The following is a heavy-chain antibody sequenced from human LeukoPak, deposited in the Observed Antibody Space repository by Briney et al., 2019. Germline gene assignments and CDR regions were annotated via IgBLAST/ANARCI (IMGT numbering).Heavy chain of an antibody. V-gene: IGHV3-20*01. J-gene: IGHJ4*02. CDR2: INWNGGST. CDR3: ARDLYSSGWYGGGVPVDY. Sequence: GGSLRLSCAASGFTFDDYGMSWVRQAPGKGLEWVSGINWNGGSTGYADSVKGRFTISRDNAKNSLYLQMNSLRAEDTALYHCARDLYSSGWYGGGVPVDYWGQGTLVTVSS. CDR1: GFTFDDYG. D-gene: IGHD6-19*01.